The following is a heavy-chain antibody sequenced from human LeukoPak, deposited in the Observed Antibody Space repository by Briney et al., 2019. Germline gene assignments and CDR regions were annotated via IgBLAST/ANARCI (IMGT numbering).Heavy chain of an antibody. CDR2: IKSDGSMT. Sequence: QSGGSLRLSCAASGFTFSSHWMHWVRQAPGKGLVWVSRIKSDGSMTNYADSVKGRFTISRNNAKNTLYVQMNSLSAEDTAVYYCVRQGTVGEFDYWGQGTLVTVSS. CDR3: VRQGTVGEFDY. J-gene: IGHJ4*02. CDR1: GFTFSSHW. D-gene: IGHD1-26*01. V-gene: IGHV3-74*01.